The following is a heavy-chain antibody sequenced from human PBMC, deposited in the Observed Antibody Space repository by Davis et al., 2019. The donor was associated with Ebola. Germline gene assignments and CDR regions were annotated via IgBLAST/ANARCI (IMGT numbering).Heavy chain of an antibody. CDR3: TRPVLEPRADFDY. CDR1: GFTFSGSA. Sequence: PGGSLRLSCAASGFTFSGSAMHWVRQASGKGLEWVGRIRSKANSYATAYAASVKGRFTISRDDSKNTAYLQMNSLKTEDTAVYYCTRPVLEPRADFDYWGQGTLVTVSS. D-gene: IGHD4/OR15-4a*01. V-gene: IGHV3-73*01. CDR2: IRSKANSYAT. J-gene: IGHJ4*02.